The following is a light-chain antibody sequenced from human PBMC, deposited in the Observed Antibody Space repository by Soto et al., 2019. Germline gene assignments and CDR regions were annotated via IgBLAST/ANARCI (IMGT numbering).Light chain of an antibody. J-gene: IGKJ4*01. V-gene: IGKV1-9*01. Sequence: DIQMTQSPSSLSASVGDRVTITCRASQSISSYVNWYKQKPGKAPKIMIYAASTLQSGVPSRFSGSGSGTDFTLTISSLQPEDFETYYCQQLNSYPLTFGGGTKVDIK. CDR3: QQLNSYPLT. CDR2: AAS. CDR1: QSISSY.